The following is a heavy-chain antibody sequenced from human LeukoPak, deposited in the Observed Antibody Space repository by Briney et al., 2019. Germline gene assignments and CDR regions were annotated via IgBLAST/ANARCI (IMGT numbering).Heavy chain of an antibody. CDR3: ARLRGVRGDFDY. D-gene: IGHD3-10*01. CDR1: ADSISNFW. J-gene: IGHJ4*02. V-gene: IGHV4-4*07. Sequence: SETLSLTCTVSADSISNFWWNWIRLPAGKGLEWIGRIHTSGGNNYNPSLRSRVTMSLDTSKNQFSLQLTSVTAADTAVYYCARLRGVRGDFDYWGQGTLVTVSS. CDR2: IHTSGGN.